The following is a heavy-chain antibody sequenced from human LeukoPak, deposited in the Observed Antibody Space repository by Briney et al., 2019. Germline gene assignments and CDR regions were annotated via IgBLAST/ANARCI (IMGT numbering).Heavy chain of an antibody. CDR2: LSTTSSYQ. CDR3: ARGQHGFDP. J-gene: IGHJ5*02. CDR1: GFTFSNYY. V-gene: IGHV3-11*05. Sequence: PGRSLRLSCAASGFTFSNYYMSCIRQAPRKGLEWFSYLSTTSSYQNYGDSVRGRFNNSRDNAKNLLYLQMNGLRAEDTAVYYCARGQHGFDPWGQGTLLTVSS.